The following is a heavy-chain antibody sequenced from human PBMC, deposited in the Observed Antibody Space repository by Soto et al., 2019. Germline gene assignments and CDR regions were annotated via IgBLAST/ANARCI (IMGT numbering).Heavy chain of an antibody. CDR1: GYTFTSYG. D-gene: IGHD6-13*01. CDR3: ARMYSSSWYRFITVTDNWFDP. V-gene: IGHV1-18*01. CDR2: ISAYNGNT. Sequence: ASVKVSCKASGYTFTSYGISWVRQAPGQGLEWMGWISAYNGNTNYAQKLQGRVTMTTDTSTSTAYMELRSLRSDDTAVYYCARMYSSSWYRFITVTDNWFDPWGQGTLVTVSS. J-gene: IGHJ5*02.